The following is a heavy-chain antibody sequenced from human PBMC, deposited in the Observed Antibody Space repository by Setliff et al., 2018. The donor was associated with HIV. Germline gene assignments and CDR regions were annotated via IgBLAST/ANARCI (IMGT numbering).Heavy chain of an antibody. CDR3: ARHAGSRGYYPRPFDY. J-gene: IGHJ4*02. V-gene: IGHV4-39*01. Sequence: SETLSLTCTVSGDPISSGSYYWGWILQPPGKGLEWIGSMYYSGTTYYNPSLKSRVTISVDTSRTQFSLKLGSVTAADTAVYYCARHAGSRGYYPRPFDYWGQGTLVTVSS. CDR2: MYYSGTT. D-gene: IGHD3-22*01. CDR1: GDPISSGSYY.